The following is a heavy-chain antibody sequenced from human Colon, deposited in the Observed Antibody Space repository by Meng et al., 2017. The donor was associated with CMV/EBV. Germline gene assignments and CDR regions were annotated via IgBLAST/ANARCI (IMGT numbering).Heavy chain of an antibody. CDR1: GGSFSGYY. D-gene: IGHD2-2*01. Sequence: YGGSFSGYYWSWIRQPPGKGLEWIGEINHSGSTNYNPSLKSRVTISVDTSKNQFSLKLSSVTAAGTAVYYCARGSPSSVVVPAAIYYWGQGTLVTVSS. V-gene: IGHV4-34*01. J-gene: IGHJ4*02. CDR3: ARGSPSSVVVPAAIYY. CDR2: INHSGST.